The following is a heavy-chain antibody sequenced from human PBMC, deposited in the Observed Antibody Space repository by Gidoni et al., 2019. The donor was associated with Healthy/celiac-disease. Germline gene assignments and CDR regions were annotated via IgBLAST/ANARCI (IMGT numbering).Heavy chain of an antibody. D-gene: IGHD6-19*01. Sequence: QVQLVESGGGVVQPGRSLRLSCAASGFTFRSYAMHWVRQAPGKGLEWVAVISYDGSNKYYADSVKGRFTISRDNSKNTLYLQMNSLRAEDTAVYYCARDRAVAAERGYFDYWGQGTLVTVSS. CDR2: ISYDGSNK. J-gene: IGHJ4*02. CDR3: ARDRAVAAERGYFDY. V-gene: IGHV3-30*04. CDR1: GFTFRSYA.